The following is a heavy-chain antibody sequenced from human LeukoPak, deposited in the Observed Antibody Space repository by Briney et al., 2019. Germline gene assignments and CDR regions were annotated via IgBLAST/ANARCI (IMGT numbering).Heavy chain of an antibody. J-gene: IGHJ3*02. CDR2: ISGRGGST. CDR1: GFTFSSYA. V-gene: IGHV3-23*01. D-gene: IGHD3-3*01. Sequence: SGGSLRLSCAPSGFTFSSYAMSWVRQAPGKGLEWVSGISGRGGSTYYADSVKGRFTTSKYNSKNTLYVQMNSLRAEDTAVYYCAKDIWSGLGAFDIWGQGTMVTVSS. CDR3: AKDIWSGLGAFDI.